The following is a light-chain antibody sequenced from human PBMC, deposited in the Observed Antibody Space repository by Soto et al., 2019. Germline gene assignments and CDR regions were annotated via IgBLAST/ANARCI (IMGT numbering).Light chain of an antibody. J-gene: IGKJ4*01. CDR1: QSVSTN. V-gene: IGKV3D-15*01. Sequence: ERVMTQARASLSVSPGETPTLSCRASQSVSTNLAWYQHKPGQAPRLVIYDIFTRATGVPTRISGSGSGTEFTLTISSLQSEDFAVYYCQQYTSWPLNFGGGTKVDIK. CDR2: DIF. CDR3: QQYTSWPLN.